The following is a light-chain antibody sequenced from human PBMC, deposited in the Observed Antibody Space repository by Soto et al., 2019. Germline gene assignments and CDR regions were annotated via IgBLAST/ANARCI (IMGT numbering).Light chain of an antibody. J-gene: IGLJ2*01. V-gene: IGLV2-14*01. Sequence: QSALTQPASVSGSPGQSITISCTGTSSDVGGYNYVSWYQQHPGKAPKLMIYEVSNRPSGVSNHFSGSKSGNTASLTISGLQAEDEADYYCSSYTSSSTSVVFGGGTKVTVL. CDR2: EVS. CDR3: SSYTSSSTSVV. CDR1: SSDVGGYNY.